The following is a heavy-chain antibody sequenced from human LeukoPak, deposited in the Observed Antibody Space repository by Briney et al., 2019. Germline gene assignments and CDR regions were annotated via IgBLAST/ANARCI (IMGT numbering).Heavy chain of an antibody. CDR3: ARGGYCSGGSCYGALTFAFDI. J-gene: IGHJ3*02. CDR2: IYTSGST. V-gene: IGHV4-61*02. D-gene: IGHD2-15*01. CDR1: GGSISSGSYY. Sequence: NPSETLSLTCTVSGGSISSGSYYWSWIRQPAGKGLEWIGRIYTSGSTNYNPSLKSRVTISVDTSKNQFSLKLSSVTAADTAVYYCARGGYCSGGSCYGALTFAFDIWGQGTMVTVSS.